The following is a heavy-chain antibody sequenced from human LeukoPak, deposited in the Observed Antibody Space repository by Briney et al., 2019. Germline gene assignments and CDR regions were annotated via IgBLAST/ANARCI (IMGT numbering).Heavy chain of an antibody. CDR3: ARGGSSWYSKVGWFDP. J-gene: IGHJ5*02. D-gene: IGHD6-13*01. CDR1: GGSISSSSYY. Sequence: SETLPLTCTVSGGSISSSSYYWGWIRQPPGKGLEWIGSIYYSGSTYYNPSLKSRVTISVDTSKNQFSLKLSSVTAADTAVYYCARGGSSWYSKVGWFDPWGQGTLVTVSS. CDR2: IYYSGST. V-gene: IGHV4-39*01.